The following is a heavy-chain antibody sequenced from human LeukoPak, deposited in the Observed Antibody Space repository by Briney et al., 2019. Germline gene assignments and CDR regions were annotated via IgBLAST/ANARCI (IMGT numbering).Heavy chain of an antibody. V-gene: IGHV3-7*01. Sequence: PGGSLRLSCAASGFTFSSYWMSWVRQAPGKGLEWVANIKQDGSEKYYVGSVKGRFTISRDNAKNSLYLQMNSLRAEDTAVYYCARSGWYSFDAFDIWGQGTMVTVSS. CDR3: ARSGWYSFDAFDI. CDR2: IKQDGSEK. CDR1: GFTFSSYW. D-gene: IGHD6-19*01. J-gene: IGHJ3*02.